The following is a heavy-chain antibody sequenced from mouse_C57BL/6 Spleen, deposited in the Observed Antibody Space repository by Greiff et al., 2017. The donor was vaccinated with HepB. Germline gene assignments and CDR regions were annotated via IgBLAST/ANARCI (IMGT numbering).Heavy chain of an antibody. Sequence: EVQLQESGPGLVKPSQSLSLTCSVTGYSITSGYYWNWIRQFPGNKLEWMGYISYDGSNNYNPSLKNRISITRDTSKNQFFLKLNSVTTEDTATYYCARGMDYYYGSSYPYWYFDVWGTGTTVTVSS. CDR3: ARGMDYYYGSSYPYWYFDV. J-gene: IGHJ1*03. CDR1: GYSITSGYY. D-gene: IGHD1-1*01. V-gene: IGHV3-6*01. CDR2: ISYDGSN.